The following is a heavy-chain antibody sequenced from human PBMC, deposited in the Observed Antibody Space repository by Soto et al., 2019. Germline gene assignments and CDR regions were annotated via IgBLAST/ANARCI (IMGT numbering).Heavy chain of an antibody. CDR1: GYTFTSYD. CDR2: MNPNSGNT. CDR3: ARPNDAYPILYGMDV. D-gene: IGHD1-1*01. J-gene: IGHJ6*02. Sequence: QVQLVQSGAEVKKPGASVKVSCKASGYTFTSYDINWVRQATGQGLEWMGWMNPNSGNTGYAQKLQGRVTMTRNTSISTAYMELSSLRSEDTAVYYCARPNDAYPILYGMDVWGQGTTVTVSS. V-gene: IGHV1-8*01.